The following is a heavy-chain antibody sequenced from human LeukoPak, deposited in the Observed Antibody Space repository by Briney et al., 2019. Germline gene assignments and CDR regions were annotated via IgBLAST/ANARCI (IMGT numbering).Heavy chain of an antibody. CDR3: AKLYYCSSTSCYNAGSAFDI. D-gene: IGHD2-2*02. CDR2: IWYDGSNK. V-gene: IGHV3-33*06. Sequence: GRSLRLSCAASGFTFSSYGMHWVRQAPGKGLEWVAVIWYDGSNKYYADSVKGRFTISRDNSKNTLYLQMNSLRAEDTAVYYCAKLYYCSSTSCYNAGSAFDIWGQGTVVTVSS. J-gene: IGHJ3*02. CDR1: GFTFSSYG.